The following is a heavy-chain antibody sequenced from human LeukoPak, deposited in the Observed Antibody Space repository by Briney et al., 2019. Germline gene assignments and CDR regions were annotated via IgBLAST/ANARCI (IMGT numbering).Heavy chain of an antibody. V-gene: IGHV4-39*01. CDR3: ARRGSILAYYFDY. CDR2: IYYSGST. CDR1: GGSISSSSYY. D-gene: IGHD2/OR15-2a*01. J-gene: IGHJ4*02. Sequence: SETLSLTCTVSGGSISSSSYYWGWIRQPPGKGLEWIGSIYYSGSTYYNPSLKSRVTISVDTSKNQSSLKLSSVTAADTAVYYCARRGSILAYYFDYWGQGTLVTVSS.